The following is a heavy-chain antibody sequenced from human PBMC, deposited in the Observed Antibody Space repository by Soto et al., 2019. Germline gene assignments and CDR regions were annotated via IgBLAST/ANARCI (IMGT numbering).Heavy chain of an antibody. J-gene: IGHJ4*02. V-gene: IGHV2-5*02. D-gene: IGHD3-3*01. CDR2: IYWDDDK. CDR3: AHRVLRTVFGLVTTTAIYFVF. Sequence: QITLNESGPTQVKPRQTLTLTCTFSGFSLTTSGVGVGWIRQSPGKAPEGLALIYWDDDKRYSPSLQMRLTITKYTSKNQVVLPMADLDPAATSTYYGAHRVLRTVFGLVTTTAIYFVFWGQGTQVAVSS. CDR1: GFSLTTSGVG.